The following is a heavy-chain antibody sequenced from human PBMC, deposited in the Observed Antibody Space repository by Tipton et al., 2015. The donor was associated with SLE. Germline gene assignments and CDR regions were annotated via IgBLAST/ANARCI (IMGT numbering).Heavy chain of an antibody. J-gene: IGHJ4*02. CDR3: ASRGGGGSHFDY. Sequence: TLSLTCTVSGGSISSYYWGWIRQPPGKGLEWIGEIHHSGSTNSNPSLKSRVTISVDKSKNQFSLKLSSVTVADTAVYFCASRGGGGSHFDYWGQGTTVTVS. CDR2: IHHSGST. V-gene: IGHV4-34*01. CDR1: GGSISSYY. D-gene: IGHD3-16*01.